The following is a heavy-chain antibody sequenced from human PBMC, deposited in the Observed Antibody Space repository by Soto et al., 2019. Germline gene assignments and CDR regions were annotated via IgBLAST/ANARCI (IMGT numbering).Heavy chain of an antibody. D-gene: IGHD4-17*01. CDR1: GFTFRSYS. Sequence: EVQLVESGGGLVKPGGSLRLSCGASGFTFRSYSMNWVRQAPGKGLEWVSSISTTSRYIYYGDSVKGRFTISRDNAKNSLFLQMNSLRAEDTAIYYCAREGDDYGDYKRAFDIWGQGTTVTVSS. CDR2: ISTTSRYI. J-gene: IGHJ3*02. CDR3: AREGDDYGDYKRAFDI. V-gene: IGHV3-21*01.